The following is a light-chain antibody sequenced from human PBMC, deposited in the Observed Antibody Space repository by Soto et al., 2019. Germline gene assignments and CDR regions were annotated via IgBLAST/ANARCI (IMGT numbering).Light chain of an antibody. J-gene: IGLJ2*01. V-gene: IGLV2-23*02. Sequence: QSVLTQPASVSGSPGQSITISCLGTRDDVGRYNLVSWYQHHPGKAPKVVIYEATKRPSGVSGRFSGSKSGNTASLTISGLQADDEAHYYCCSYGGFSTFVIFGGGTKLTVL. CDR1: RDDVGRYNL. CDR2: EAT. CDR3: CSYGGFSTFVI.